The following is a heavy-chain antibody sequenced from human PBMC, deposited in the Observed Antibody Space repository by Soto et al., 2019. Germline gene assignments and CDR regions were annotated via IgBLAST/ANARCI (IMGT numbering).Heavy chain of an antibody. Sequence: QVQLVESGGGVVQPGRSLRLSCAASGFTFSSYGMHWVRQAPGKGLEWVAVIWYDGSNKYYADSVKGRFTISRDNSKNTLYQKMTSLRAEDTAVYYCARDRDYGDSPFDYWGQGTLFTVSS. CDR2: IWYDGSNK. CDR3: ARDRDYGDSPFDY. CDR1: GFTFSSYG. J-gene: IGHJ4*02. V-gene: IGHV3-33*01. D-gene: IGHD4-17*01.